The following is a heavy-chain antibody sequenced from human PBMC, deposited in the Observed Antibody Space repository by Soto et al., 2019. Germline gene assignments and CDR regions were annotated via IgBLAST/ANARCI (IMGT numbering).Heavy chain of an antibody. CDR1: GFTFSSYG. Sequence: QVQLVEYGGGVVQPGRSLRLSCAASGFTFSSYGMHWVRQAPGKGLEWVAVIWYDGSNKYYADSVKGRFTISRDNSKNSLYRLMNSLRAEDTAVYYCARWGIAAGDYWGQGTRVTVSS. CDR3: ARWGIAAGDY. D-gene: IGHD6-13*01. V-gene: IGHV3-33*01. CDR2: IWYDGSNK. J-gene: IGHJ4*02.